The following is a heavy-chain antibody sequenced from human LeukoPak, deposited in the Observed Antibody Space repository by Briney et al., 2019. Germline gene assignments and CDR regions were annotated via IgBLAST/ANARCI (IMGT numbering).Heavy chain of an antibody. CDR2: FDPEDGET. J-gene: IGHJ3*02. CDR1: GYTLTGLS. V-gene: IGHV1-24*01. CDR3: ARDQRTYDYVWGSYRPYGDAFDI. D-gene: IGHD3-16*02. Sequence: GASVKVSCKVSGYTLTGLSMHWVRQAPGKGLEWMGGFDPEDGETSYAQKFQGRVTMTRDMSTSTVYMELSSLRSEDTAVYYCARDQRTYDYVWGSYRPYGDAFDIWGQGTMVTVSS.